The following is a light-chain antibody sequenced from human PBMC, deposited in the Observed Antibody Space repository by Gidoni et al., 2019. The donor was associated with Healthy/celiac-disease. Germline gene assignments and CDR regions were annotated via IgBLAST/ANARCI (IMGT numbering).Light chain of an antibody. CDR1: SSDVGGYNY. J-gene: IGLJ2*01. CDR2: DVS. Sequence: QSALTQPASVAGSPGQSITISCTGTSSDVGGYNYVTWYQQTPGKAPKLMIYDVSNRPSGVSNRFSVSKSGNTASLTISGLQADDEADYYCSSYTSSSTLVFGGGTKLTVL. CDR3: SSYTSSSTLV. V-gene: IGLV2-14*01.